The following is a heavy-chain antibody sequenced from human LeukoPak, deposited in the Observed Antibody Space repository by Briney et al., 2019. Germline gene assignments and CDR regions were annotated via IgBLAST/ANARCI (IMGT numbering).Heavy chain of an antibody. CDR2: IKQDGSEK. J-gene: IGHJ4*02. CDR1: GFTFSSHW. D-gene: IGHD6-19*01. V-gene: IGHV3-7*01. CDR3: AREPHIAVVTHFDY. Sequence: GGSLGLSCAASGFTFSSHWMSWVRQAPGKGLEWVANIKQDGSEKYYVDSVKGRFTISRDNAKNSLFLQMNSLRAEDTAVYYCAREPHIAVVTHFDYWGQGTLVAVSS.